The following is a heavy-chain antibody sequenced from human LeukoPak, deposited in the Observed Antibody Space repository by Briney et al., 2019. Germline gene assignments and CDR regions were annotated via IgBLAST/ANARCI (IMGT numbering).Heavy chain of an antibody. CDR2: ISGSTSAV. CDR3: ARRERQSANYYYFDY. V-gene: IGHV3-48*02. D-gene: IGHD4/OR15-4a*01. Sequence: GGSLRLSCAASGFTFTRYGMVWVRQAPGKGLEWVSYISGSTSAVYYADSVRGRFTISRDNAKNSLYLQMNSLRDDDTAVYYCARRERQSANYYYFDYWGQGTLVTVTS. J-gene: IGHJ4*02. CDR1: GFTFTRYG.